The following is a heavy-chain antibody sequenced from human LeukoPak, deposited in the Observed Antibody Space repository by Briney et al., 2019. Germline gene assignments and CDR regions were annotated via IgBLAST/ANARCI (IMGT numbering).Heavy chain of an antibody. V-gene: IGHV3-9*01. CDR3: AKCYYDSSGYYLGDAFDI. J-gene: IGHJ3*02. Sequence: PGRSLRLSCAASGFTFDDYAMHWVRQAPGKGLEWVSGISWNSGSIGYADSVKGRFTISRDNAKNSLYLQMNSLRAEDTALYYCAKCYYDSSGYYLGDAFDIWGQGTMVTVSS. CDR1: GFTFDDYA. CDR2: ISWNSGSI. D-gene: IGHD3-22*01.